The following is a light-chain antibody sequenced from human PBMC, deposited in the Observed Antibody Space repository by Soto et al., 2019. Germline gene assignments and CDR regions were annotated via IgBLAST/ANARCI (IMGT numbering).Light chain of an antibody. V-gene: IGKV3-15*01. CDR2: YAS. Sequence: EIMMTQSPATLSVSPGERATLSCRASQSVRNNLAWYQQKPGQAPRLLIYYASTRATGIPARFSGSGSGTDFTLTISRLPSEDFALYYCQQYNNWTPITFGQGTRLEIK. J-gene: IGKJ5*01. CDR3: QQYNNWTPIT. CDR1: QSVRNN.